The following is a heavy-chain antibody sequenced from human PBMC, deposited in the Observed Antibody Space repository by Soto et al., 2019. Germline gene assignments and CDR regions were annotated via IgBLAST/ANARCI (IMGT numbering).Heavy chain of an antibody. CDR2: ISGSGGST. CDR1: GFTFSSYA. Sequence: GESLKISCAASGFTFSSYAMSWVRQAPGKGLEWVSAISGSGGSTYYADSVKGRFTISRDNSKNTLYLQMNSLRAEDTAVYYCANGITIFGVVIEYFQHWGQGTLVTVSS. V-gene: IGHV3-23*01. D-gene: IGHD3-3*01. CDR3: ANGITIFGVVIEYFQH. J-gene: IGHJ1*01.